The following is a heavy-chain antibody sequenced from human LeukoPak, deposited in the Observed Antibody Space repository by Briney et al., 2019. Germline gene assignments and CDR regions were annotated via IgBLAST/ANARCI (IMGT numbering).Heavy chain of an antibody. CDR2: MNPDTGNT. CDR3: ARSPNRYYDIWTGYYNIWFDP. CDR1: GYTFTNYD. V-gene: IGHV1-8*01. D-gene: IGHD3-9*01. J-gene: IGHJ5*02. Sequence: ASVKVSCKASGYTFTNYDINWVRQATGQGFEWLGWMNPDTGNTGSAQKFQGRVTMTRNTSISTAYMELSSLRSDDTAVYYCARSPNRYYDIWTGYYNIWFDPWGQGTLVTVSS.